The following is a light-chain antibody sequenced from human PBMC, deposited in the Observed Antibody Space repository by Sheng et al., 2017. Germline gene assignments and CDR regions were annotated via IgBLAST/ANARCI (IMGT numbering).Light chain of an antibody. V-gene: IGKV1-39*01. CDR2: AAS. CDR1: QSISSY. Sequence: IRMTQSPSSFSASTGDRVTITCRASQSISSYLNWYQQKPGKAPKLLIYAASSLQSGVPSRFSGSGSGTDFTLTISSLQPEDFATYYCQQSYSTPETFGQGTKVEIK. J-gene: IGKJ1*01. CDR3: QQSYSTPET.